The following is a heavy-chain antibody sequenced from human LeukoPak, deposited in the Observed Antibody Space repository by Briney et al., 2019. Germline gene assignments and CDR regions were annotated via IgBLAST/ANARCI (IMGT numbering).Heavy chain of an antibody. V-gene: IGHV1-69*02. J-gene: IGHJ4*02. CDR2: IIPILGIA. CDR1: GGTFSSYT. Sequence: SVKVSCKASGGTFSSYTIGWVRQAPGQGLEWMGRIIPILGIANYAQKFQGRVTITADKSTSTAYMELSSLRSEDTAVYYCARAPGIAAAGCDYWGQGTLVTVSS. D-gene: IGHD6-25*01. CDR3: ARAPGIAAAGCDY.